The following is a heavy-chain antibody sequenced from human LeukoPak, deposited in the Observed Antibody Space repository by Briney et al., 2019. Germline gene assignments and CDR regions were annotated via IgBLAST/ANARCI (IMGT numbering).Heavy chain of an antibody. J-gene: IGHJ5*02. V-gene: IGHV1-18*01. CDR3: ARGPPMVRGVILNWFDP. D-gene: IGHD3-10*01. CDR2: ISAYNGNT. CDR1: GYTFTSYG. Sequence: GASVTVSCKASGYTFTSYGISWVGPAPGQGLEWMGWISAYNGNTNYAQKLQGRVTMTTDTSTSTAYMELRSLRSDDTAVYYRARGPPMVRGVILNWFDPWGQGTLVTVSS.